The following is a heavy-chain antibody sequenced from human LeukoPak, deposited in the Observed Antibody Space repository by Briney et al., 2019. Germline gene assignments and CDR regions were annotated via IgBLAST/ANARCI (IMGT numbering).Heavy chain of an antibody. D-gene: IGHD3-22*01. CDR2: INHSGST. V-gene: IGHV4-34*01. CDR1: GGSFSGYY. J-gene: IGHJ4*02. Sequence: LETLSLTCAVYGGSFSGYYWSWIRQPPGKGLEWIGEINHSGSTNYNPSLKSRVTISVDTSKNQFSLKLSSVTAADTAVYYCARGPAGYYYDSSGYYWDYFDYWGQGTLVTVSS. CDR3: ARGPAGYYYDSSGYYWDYFDY.